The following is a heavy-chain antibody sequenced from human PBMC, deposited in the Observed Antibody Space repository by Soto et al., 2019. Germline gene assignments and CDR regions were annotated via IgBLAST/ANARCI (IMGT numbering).Heavy chain of an antibody. J-gene: IGHJ4*02. D-gene: IGHD5-12*01. CDR3: HGYGY. CDR1: GFSVTANY. CDR2: IYSGGST. Sequence: EVKVVESGGGLIQPGGSLRLSCEVSGFSVTANYMSWVRQAPGKGLEWVSVIYSGGSTYYIDSVKGRFSISRDISKNTLYLQMNSLRAEDTAVYYCHGYGYWGQGTLVTVS. V-gene: IGHV3-53*01.